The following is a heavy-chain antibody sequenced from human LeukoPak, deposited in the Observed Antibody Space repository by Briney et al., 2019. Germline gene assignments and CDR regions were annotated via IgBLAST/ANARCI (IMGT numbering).Heavy chain of an antibody. D-gene: IGHD6-13*01. J-gene: IGHJ4*02. V-gene: IGHV3-30-3*01. CDR2: IPYDGNYK. CDR1: GFTFRSYT. Sequence: PGGSLRLSCAASGFTFRSYTLHWVRQAPGKGLEWVALIPYDGNYKEYADSVKGRFTISRDNAKNSLYLQMNSLRAEDTAVYYCARGPLWGIAAAGTVSPFDYWGQGTLVTVSS. CDR3: ARGPLWGIAAAGTVSPFDY.